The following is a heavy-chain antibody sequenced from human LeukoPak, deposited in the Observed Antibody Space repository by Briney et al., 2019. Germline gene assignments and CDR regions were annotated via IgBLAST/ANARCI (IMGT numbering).Heavy chain of an antibody. CDR2: INHSGST. CDR1: GGSISGDY. CDR3: ARGRGDYVDYFDY. Sequence: SETLSLTCAVYGGSISGDYWSWIRQPPGKGLEWIGEINHSGSTNYNPSLKSRVTISVDTSKNQFSLKLSSVTAADTAVYYFARGRGDYVDYFDYWGQGTLVTVSS. D-gene: IGHD4-17*01. J-gene: IGHJ4*02. V-gene: IGHV4-34*01.